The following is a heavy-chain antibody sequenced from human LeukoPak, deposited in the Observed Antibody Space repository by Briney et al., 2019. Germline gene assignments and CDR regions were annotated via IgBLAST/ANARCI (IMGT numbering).Heavy chain of an antibody. V-gene: IGHV4-38-2*02. CDR1: GYSISSGHY. D-gene: IGHD4-17*01. J-gene: IGHJ4*02. CDR2: IYYSGST. Sequence: SETLSLTCTVSGYSISSGHYWGWIRQPPGEGLEWIGSIYYSGSTYYNPSLKSRVTISVDTSKNQFSLKLSSVTAADTAVYYCARHDYGDYGGVDYWGQGTLVTVSS. CDR3: ARHDYGDYGGVDY.